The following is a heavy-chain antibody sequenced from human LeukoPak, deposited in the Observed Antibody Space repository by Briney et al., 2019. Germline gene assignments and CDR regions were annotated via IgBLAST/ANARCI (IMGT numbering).Heavy chain of an antibody. D-gene: IGHD6-13*01. CDR1: GGSFTDFY. CDR2: INHTGST. J-gene: IGHJ5*02. CDR3: ARGRKVVCSSASCPAWFDP. Sequence: SETLSLTCGVFGGSFTDFYWTWIRQSPGKGLEWVGEINHTGSTNYKPSLKRRVTMSVDTSKNHVILRLTSVTAADTGVYFCARGRKVVCSSASCPAWFDPRGQGILVTVSS. V-gene: IGHV4-34*01.